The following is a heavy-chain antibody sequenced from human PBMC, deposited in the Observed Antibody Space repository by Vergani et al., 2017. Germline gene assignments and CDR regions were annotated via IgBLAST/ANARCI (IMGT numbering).Heavy chain of an antibody. CDR3: AKQYVVSGNYLFDY. J-gene: IGHJ4*02. Sequence: QVQLVESGGGVVQPGGSLRLSCAASGFTFTNYGMHWVRQAPGKGLEWVAFTRYDGIVEYYGDSVRGRFTISRDNSKNTLYLQMNNLRTEDTAIYYCAKQYVVSGNYLFDYWGQGTLVTVSS. CDR1: GFTFTNYG. D-gene: IGHD3-10*01. V-gene: IGHV3-30*02. CDR2: TRYDGIVE.